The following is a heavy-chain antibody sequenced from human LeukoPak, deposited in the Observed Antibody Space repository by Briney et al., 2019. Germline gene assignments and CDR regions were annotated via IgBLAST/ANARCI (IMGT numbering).Heavy chain of an antibody. Sequence: GGSLRLSCAASGFTFSSYAMSWVRQAPGKGLEWVSAISGSGGSTYYADSVKGRFTISRDNSKNTLYLQMNSLRAEDTAVYYCAKDLSDRIVGATALDYWGQGTLVTVSS. CDR1: GFTFSSYA. CDR2: ISGSGGST. CDR3: AKDLSDRIVGATALDY. D-gene: IGHD1-26*01. J-gene: IGHJ4*02. V-gene: IGHV3-23*01.